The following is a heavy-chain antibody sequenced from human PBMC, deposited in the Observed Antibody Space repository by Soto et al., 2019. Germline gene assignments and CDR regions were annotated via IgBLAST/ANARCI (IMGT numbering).Heavy chain of an antibody. CDR2: INAGNGNT. D-gene: IGHD3-10*01. CDR3: ARDVENYYGSVSHSGGCRY. CDR1: GYTFTSYA. J-gene: IGHJ4*02. Sequence: QVQLVQSGAEVKKPGASVKVSCKASGYTFTSYAMHWVRQAPGQRLEWMGWINAGNGNTKYSQKFQGRVTITRDTSGSPAYMELSSLRSEDTAVYYCARDVENYYGSVSHSGGCRYWGQGTLVTVSS. V-gene: IGHV1-3*01.